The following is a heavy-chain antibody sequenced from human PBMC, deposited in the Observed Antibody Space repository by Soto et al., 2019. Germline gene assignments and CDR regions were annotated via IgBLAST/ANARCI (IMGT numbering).Heavy chain of an antibody. V-gene: IGHV4-34*01. J-gene: IGHJ4*02. CDR1: GGSFSGYY. CDR2: INHSGST. CDR3: ARGLPSRITIFGVVIIGPYFDY. D-gene: IGHD3-3*01. Sequence: PXGTLSLTCAVYGGSFSGYYGSGIRQPPGEGLEWIGEINHSGSTNYNPSLKSRVTISVDTSKNQFSLKLSSVTAADTAVYYCARGLPSRITIFGVVIIGPYFDYWGQGTLVTVSS.